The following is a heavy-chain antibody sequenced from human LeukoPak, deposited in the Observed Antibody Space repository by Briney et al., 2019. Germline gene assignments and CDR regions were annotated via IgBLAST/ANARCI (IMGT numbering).Heavy chain of an antibody. D-gene: IGHD2-21*02. CDR3: ARGDWEK. CDR2: LYSGGIT. J-gene: IGHJ4*02. V-gene: IGHV3-53*01. Sequence: GGSLRLSCAAFGFTVRNYNYMTWVRQAPGKGLEWVSVLYSGGITYYADSVKGRFSISRDDPKNTLYLQMNSLRVEDTAMYYCARGDWEKWGQGTLVTVSS. CDR1: GFTVRNYNY.